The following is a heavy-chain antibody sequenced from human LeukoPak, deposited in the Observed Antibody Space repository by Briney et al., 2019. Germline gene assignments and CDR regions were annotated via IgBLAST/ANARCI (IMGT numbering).Heavy chain of an antibody. CDR3: AKDAHRDPRYFDY. J-gene: IGHJ4*02. V-gene: IGHV3-9*01. CDR1: GFTFDDYA. Sequence: GGSLRLSCAASGFTFDDYAMHWVRQAPGKGLEWVSGISWNSGSIGYADSVKGRFTISRDNAKNSLYLQMNSLRAEDTALYYCAKDAHRDPRYFDYWGQGTLFTVSS. CDR2: ISWNSGSI.